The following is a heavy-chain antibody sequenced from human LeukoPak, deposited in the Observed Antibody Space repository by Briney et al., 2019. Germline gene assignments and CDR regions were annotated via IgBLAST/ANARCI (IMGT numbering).Heavy chain of an antibody. D-gene: IGHD6-19*01. J-gene: IGHJ1*01. Sequence: SQTLSLTCAISGDSVSNNNVAWNWVRQSPSRGIEWLGRASYKSEWSFNYAASVKSRITINADTSKNQFSLRLNSVTPEDTAVYYCARWDHGSARFQNWGQGTLVTVSS. CDR1: GDSVSNNNVA. CDR3: ARWDHGSARFQN. V-gene: IGHV6-1*01. CDR2: ASYKSEWSF.